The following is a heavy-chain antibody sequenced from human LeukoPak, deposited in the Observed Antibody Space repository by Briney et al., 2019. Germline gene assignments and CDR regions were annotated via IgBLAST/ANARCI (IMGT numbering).Heavy chain of an antibody. CDR1: GGSISSSSYY. CDR2: IYYSGST. CDR3: ARFSPRIIREKFDS. V-gene: IGHV4-39*07. D-gene: IGHD1-26*01. J-gene: IGHJ4*02. Sequence: PSETLSLTCTVSGGSISSSSYYWGWIRQPPGKGLEWIGSIYYSGSTYYNPSLKSRVTISVDTSKNQFSLKLSSVTAADTAVYYCARFSPRIIREKFDSWGQGTLVTVSS.